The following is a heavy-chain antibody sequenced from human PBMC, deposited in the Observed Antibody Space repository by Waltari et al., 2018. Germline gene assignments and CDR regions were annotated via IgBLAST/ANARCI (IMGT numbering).Heavy chain of an antibody. Sequence: QITLKESGPTLVKPTQTLTLTCTFSGFSLSPSGVGVGWTRQPPGKALEWLALIYWNDDKRYSPSLKSRLTITKDTSKNQVVLTMTNMDPVDTATYYCAHTPGIAAVFDYWGQGTLVTVSS. CDR2: IYWNDDK. D-gene: IGHD6-13*01. J-gene: IGHJ4*02. CDR3: AHTPGIAAVFDY. V-gene: IGHV2-5*01. CDR1: GFSLSPSGVG.